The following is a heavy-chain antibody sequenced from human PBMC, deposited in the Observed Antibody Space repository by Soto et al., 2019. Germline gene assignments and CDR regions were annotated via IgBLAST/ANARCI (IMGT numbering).Heavy chain of an antibody. CDR1: GFTFSSYA. CDR2: ISDSGGST. J-gene: IGHJ4*02. V-gene: IGHV3-23*01. CDR3: VRAPWYGSGKYYFDY. Sequence: VQLLESGGGLVQPGGSLRLSCAASGFTFSSYAMRWVRQAPGKGLEWVSAISDSGGSTYYADSVKGRFTISRDNAKNTLSLYMNSLRAEDTAVYYCVRAPWYGSGKYYFDYWGQGTLVTVSS. D-gene: IGHD3-10*01.